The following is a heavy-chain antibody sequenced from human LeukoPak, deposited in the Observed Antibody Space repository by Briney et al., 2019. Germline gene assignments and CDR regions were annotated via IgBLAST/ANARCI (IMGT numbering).Heavy chain of an antibody. J-gene: IGHJ1*01. CDR2: ISAYNGNT. V-gene: IGHV1-18*01. Sequence: GASVKVSCKASGYTFTSYGIGWVRQAPGQGLEWMGWISAYNGNTNYAQKLQGRVTMTTDTSTSTAYMELRSLRSDDTAVYYCARDPQIAAAGTSYFQHWGQGTLVTVSS. CDR1: GYTFTSYG. CDR3: ARDPQIAAAGTSYFQH. D-gene: IGHD6-13*01.